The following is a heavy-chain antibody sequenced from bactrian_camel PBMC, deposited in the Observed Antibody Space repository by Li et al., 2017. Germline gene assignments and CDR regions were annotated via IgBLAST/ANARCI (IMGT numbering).Heavy chain of an antibody. J-gene: IGHJ4*01. CDR3: TNAGARLSVMTDRLV. CDR1: GNTISANC. CDR2: IYTVVGST. Sequence: HVQLVESGGDSVQAGGSLKLSCLVSGNTISANCMAWFRQAPGKEREGIAAIYTVVGSTYYADSVKGRFTISRDNAKNTVYLQMNSLRTEDTAMYYCTNAGARLSVMTDRLVRGQGTQVTVS. D-gene: IGHD1*01. V-gene: IGHV3S54*01.